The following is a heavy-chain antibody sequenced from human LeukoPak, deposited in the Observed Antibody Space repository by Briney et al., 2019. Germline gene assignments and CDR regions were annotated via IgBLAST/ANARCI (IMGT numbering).Heavy chain of an antibody. CDR2: INSDGSTT. V-gene: IGHV3-74*01. CDR1: GVTLNGYW. CDR3: ARVATGSYDWFDP. D-gene: IGHD3-10*01. Sequence: GGSLRLSCAAPGVTLNGYWMHWVRQAPGKGLVWVSRINSDGSTTSYADSVKGRFTISRDNSKNTLYLQMTSLRAEDTAVYFCARVATGSYDWFDPWGQGTPVTVSS. J-gene: IGHJ5*02.